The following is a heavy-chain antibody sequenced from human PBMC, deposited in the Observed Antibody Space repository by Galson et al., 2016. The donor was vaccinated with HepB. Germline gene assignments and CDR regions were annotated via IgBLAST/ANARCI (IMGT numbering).Heavy chain of an antibody. D-gene: IGHD6-19*01. CDR1: GGSISSISHS. CDR2: LYNRGTT. J-gene: IGHJ5*02. CDR3: ARDKIKVAGTLDA. V-gene: IGHV4-39*02. Sequence: ETLSLTCAVSGGSISSISHSWDWIRQPPGKGLEWIGSLYNRGTTYYNPSLGGRVTISAEASKNRISLKLSSVTAADTAVYYCARDKIKVAGTLDAWGQGTLVIVSS.